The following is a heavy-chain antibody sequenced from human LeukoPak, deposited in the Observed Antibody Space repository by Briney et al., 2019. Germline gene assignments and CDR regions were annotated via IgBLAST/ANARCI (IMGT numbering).Heavy chain of an antibody. Sequence: GGSLRLSCAASGFTFGSFGMHWVRQPPGKGLEWVASLRYDGRSEFYADSVQGRFIISRDTSKNTLYLQMNSLKDEDTALYYCAKVQDLYCSGASCSSTLDYWGQGTLVTVSS. CDR3: AKVQDLYCSGASCSSTLDY. V-gene: IGHV3-30*02. D-gene: IGHD2-15*01. CDR1: GFTFGSFG. CDR2: LRYDGRSE. J-gene: IGHJ4*02.